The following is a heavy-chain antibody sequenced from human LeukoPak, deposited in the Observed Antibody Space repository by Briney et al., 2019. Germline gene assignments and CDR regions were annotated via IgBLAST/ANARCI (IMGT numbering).Heavy chain of an antibody. CDR1: GGSISSSSYY. D-gene: IGHD5-12*01. CDR3: AREGYSGYDFNMDV. J-gene: IGHJ6*03. V-gene: IGHV4-39*07. Sequence: SETLSLTCTVSGGSISSSSYYWGWIRQPPGKGLEWIGSIYYSGSTYYKPSLKSRVIISVDKSKNQFSLKLKSVTAADTAVYYCAREGYSGYDFNMDVWGKGTTVTVSS. CDR2: IYYSGST.